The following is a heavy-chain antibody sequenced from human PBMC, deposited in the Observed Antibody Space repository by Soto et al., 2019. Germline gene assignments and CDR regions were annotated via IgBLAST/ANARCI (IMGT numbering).Heavy chain of an antibody. CDR2: IYYSGST. CDR1: GGSIRSSSYY. V-gene: IGHV4-39*01. D-gene: IGHD1-26*01. J-gene: IGHJ4*02. Sequence: SETLSLTCTVSGGSIRSSSYYWGWIRQSPGEGLEWIGSIYYSGSTYYNPSLKSRVTISVDTSKNQFSLKLSSVPAADTAVYYCATLFQGVGAIGYWGQGTLVTSPQ. CDR3: ATLFQGVGAIGY.